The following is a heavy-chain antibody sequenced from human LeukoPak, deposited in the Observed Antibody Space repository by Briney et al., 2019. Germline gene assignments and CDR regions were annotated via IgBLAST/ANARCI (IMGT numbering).Heavy chain of an antibody. V-gene: IGHV1-46*01. CDR1: GYTFPSYF. D-gene: IGHD4-17*01. J-gene: IGHJ4*02. CDR3: APLDPYGDYSLDY. CDR2: INPTGGST. Sequence: ASVKVSCKASGYTFPSYFMHWVRQAPGQGLEWMGIINPTGGSTTYAQKFQGRVTMTRDTSTSTVYMELSSLRSEDTAVYYCAPLDPYGDYSLDYWGQGTLVTVSS.